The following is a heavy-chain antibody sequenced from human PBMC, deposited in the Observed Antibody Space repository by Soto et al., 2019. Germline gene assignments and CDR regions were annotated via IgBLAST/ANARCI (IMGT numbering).Heavy chain of an antibody. CDR3: ARGYCSGGSCQQFDY. CDR1: GFTFSTYE. J-gene: IGHJ4*02. V-gene: IGHV3-48*03. CDR2: ISSSARTI. D-gene: IGHD2-15*01. Sequence: PGGSLRLSCAASGFTFSTYEMNWVRQAPGKGLEWVSYISSSARTIYYADSVKGRFTISRDNAKNSLYLQMNSLRAEDTAIYYCARGYCSGGSCQQFDYWGQGTLVTASS.